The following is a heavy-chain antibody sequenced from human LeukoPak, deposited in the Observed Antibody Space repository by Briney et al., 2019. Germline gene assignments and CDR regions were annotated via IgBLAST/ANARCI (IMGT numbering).Heavy chain of an antibody. J-gene: IGHJ4*02. D-gene: IGHD2-8*01. CDR1: GFTFSDYY. CDR3: AKDLEYVMVQLDY. Sequence: GGSLRLSCAASGFTFSDYYMSWIRQAPGRGLEWVSYISSSGSTIYYADSVKGRFTISRDNAKNSLYLQMNSLRAEDTAVYYCAKDLEYVMVQLDYWGQGTLVTVSS. V-gene: IGHV3-11*01. CDR2: ISSSGSTI.